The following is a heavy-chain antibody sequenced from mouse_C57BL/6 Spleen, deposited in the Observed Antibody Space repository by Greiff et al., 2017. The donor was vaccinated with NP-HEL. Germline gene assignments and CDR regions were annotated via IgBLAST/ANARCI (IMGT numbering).Heavy chain of an antibody. D-gene: IGHD1-1*01. CDR1: GYTFTDYY. V-gene: IGHV1-26*01. J-gene: IGHJ4*01. CDR2: INPNNGGT. Sequence: EVQLQQSGPELVKPGASVKISCKASGYTFTDYYMNWVKQSHGKSLEWIGDINPNNGGTSYNQKFKGKATLTVDKSSSTAYMELRSLTSEDSAVYYCARGGSSSSEWYAMDYWGQGTSVTVSS. CDR3: ARGGSSSSEWYAMDY.